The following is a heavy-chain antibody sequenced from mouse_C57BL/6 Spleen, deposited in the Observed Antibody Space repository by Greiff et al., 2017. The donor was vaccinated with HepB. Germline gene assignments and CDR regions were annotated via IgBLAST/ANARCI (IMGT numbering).Heavy chain of an antibody. D-gene: IGHD2-3*01. Sequence: VQLKESGAELVRPGASVTLSCKASGYTFTDYEMHWVKQTPVHGLEWIGAIDPETGGTAYNQKFKGKAILTADKSSSTAYMELRSLASEDSAVYYCTRKGDDGYYVDFVDYWGQGTTLTVSS. V-gene: IGHV1-15*01. CDR3: TRKGDDGYYVDFVDY. CDR1: GYTFTDYE. CDR2: IDPETGGT. J-gene: IGHJ2*01.